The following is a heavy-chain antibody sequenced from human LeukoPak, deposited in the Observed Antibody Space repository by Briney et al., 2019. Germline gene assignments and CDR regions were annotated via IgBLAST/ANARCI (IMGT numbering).Heavy chain of an antibody. Sequence: GGTLRLSCAASEFTFSSYAMNWVRQAPGKGLEWVSAISGSSGRTYYADSVKGRFTISRDNSKNSLYLQMNSLRTEDTALYYCAKDQAARPHYYYYYMDVWGKGTTVTVSS. V-gene: IGHV3-43*02. J-gene: IGHJ6*03. CDR3: AKDQAARPHYYYYYMDV. CDR1: EFTFSSYA. CDR2: ISGSSGRT. D-gene: IGHD6-6*01.